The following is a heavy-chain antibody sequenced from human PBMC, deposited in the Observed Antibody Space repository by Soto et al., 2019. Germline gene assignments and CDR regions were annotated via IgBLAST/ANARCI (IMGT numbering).Heavy chain of an antibody. Sequence: GSLRLSCAASGFTFSSYAMSWVRQAPGKGLEWVSGISGSGTGTHYADSVKGRFTISRDNSKNMLYLQMSSLRSDDTAVYYCARGLRAATRFNWLDPWGQGTLVTVSS. CDR2: ISGSGTGT. CDR3: ARGLRAATRFNWLDP. CDR1: GFTFSSYA. V-gene: IGHV3-23*01. D-gene: IGHD5-18*01. J-gene: IGHJ5*02.